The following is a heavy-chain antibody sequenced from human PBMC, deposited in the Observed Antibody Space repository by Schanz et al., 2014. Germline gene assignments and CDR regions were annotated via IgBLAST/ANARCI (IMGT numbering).Heavy chain of an antibody. Sequence: QVRLVESGGGVVQPGRSLRLSCAASGFTLSSYGMHWVRQAPGKGLEWVSFVPFDGSQKFYADSVKGRFTISRDNAKNSLFLQMNSLRAEDTAVYYCARNRGSGGQNWYFDLWGRGTLVTVSS. CDR2: VPFDGSQK. J-gene: IGHJ2*01. D-gene: IGHD1-26*01. CDR1: GFTLSSYG. CDR3: ARNRGSGGQNWYFDL. V-gene: IGHV3-30*03.